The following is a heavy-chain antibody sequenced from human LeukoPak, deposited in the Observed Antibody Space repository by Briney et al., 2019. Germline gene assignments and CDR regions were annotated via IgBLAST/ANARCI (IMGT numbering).Heavy chain of an antibody. Sequence: SETLSLTCTVSGGSISSSSYYWGWIRQPPGKGLEWIGSIYYSGSTYYNPSLKSRVTISVDTSKNQFSLKLSSVTAADTAVYYCASSNRRYSVGATHVDYWGQGTLVTVSS. CDR3: ASSNRRYSVGATHVDY. J-gene: IGHJ4*02. D-gene: IGHD1-26*01. CDR1: GGSISSSSYY. CDR2: IYYSGST. V-gene: IGHV4-39*01.